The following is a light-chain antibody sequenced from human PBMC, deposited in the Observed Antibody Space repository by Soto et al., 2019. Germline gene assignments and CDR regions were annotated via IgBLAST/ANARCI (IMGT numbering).Light chain of an antibody. CDR1: QSVSSN. CDR2: EAS. V-gene: IGKV3-15*01. Sequence: EIVMTQPPATLSVSPGERVTLSCRASQSVSSNLGWYQQKPGQAPRLLIYEASTWATGIPARFSGSGSGTEFTLTISSLQTEDFAVYYCQQYDKWPITFGQGTRLEIK. J-gene: IGKJ5*01. CDR3: QQYDKWPIT.